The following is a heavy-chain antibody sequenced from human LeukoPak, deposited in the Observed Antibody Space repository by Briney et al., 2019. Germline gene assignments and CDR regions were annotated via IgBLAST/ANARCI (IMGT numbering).Heavy chain of an antibody. CDR3: ARDWGWELLDAFDI. Sequence: GGSLRLSCAASGLTFSSYWMSWVRQAPGKGLEWVANIKQDGSEKYYVDSVKGRFTISRDNAKNSLCLQMNSLRAEDTAVYYCARDWGWELLDAFDIWGQGTMVTVSS. CDR1: GLTFSSYW. CDR2: IKQDGSEK. J-gene: IGHJ3*02. V-gene: IGHV3-7*01. D-gene: IGHD1-26*01.